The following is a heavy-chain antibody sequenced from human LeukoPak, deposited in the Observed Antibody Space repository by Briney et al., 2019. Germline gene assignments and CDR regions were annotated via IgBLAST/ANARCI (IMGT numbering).Heavy chain of an antibody. V-gene: IGHV4-34*01. D-gene: IGHD2-21*01. CDR1: GGSFSGYY. Sequence: PSETLSLTCAVYGGSFSGYYWSWIRQPPGKGLEWIGEINHSGSTNYKPSLKSRVTISVDTSKNQFSLKLSSVTAADTAVYYCVYGCGGPFDYWGQGTLLTVSS. CDR3: VYGCGGPFDY. CDR2: INHSGST. J-gene: IGHJ4*02.